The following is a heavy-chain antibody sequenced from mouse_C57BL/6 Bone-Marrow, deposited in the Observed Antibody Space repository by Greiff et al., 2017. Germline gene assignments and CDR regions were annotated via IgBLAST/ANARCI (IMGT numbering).Heavy chain of an antibody. J-gene: IGHJ2*01. V-gene: IGHV1-64*01. D-gene: IGHD1-1*01. CDR2: INPNSGST. Sequence: QVQLQQPGAELVKPGASVKLSCKASGYTFTSYWMHWVKQRPGQGLEWIGMINPNSGSTNYNEKFKSKATLTVDKSSSTAYMQLSSLTSEDSAVFFCASFFCGNSYGYWGQGTTLTVSS. CDR3: ASFFCGNSYGY. CDR1: GYTFTSYW.